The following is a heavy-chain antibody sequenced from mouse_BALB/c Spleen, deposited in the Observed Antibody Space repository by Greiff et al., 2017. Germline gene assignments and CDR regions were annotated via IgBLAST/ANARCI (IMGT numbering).Heavy chain of an antibody. CDR1: GYTFSSYW. CDR2: ILPGSGST. J-gene: IGHJ2*01. V-gene: IGHV1-9*01. CDR3: ARFYHYGSIDY. D-gene: IGHD1-1*01. Sequence: QVQLQQSGAELMKPGASVKISCKATGYTFSSYWIEWVKQRPGHGLEWIGEILPGSGSTNYNEKFKGKATFTADTSSNTAYMQLSSLTSEDSAVYYCARFYHYGSIDYWGQGTTLTVAA.